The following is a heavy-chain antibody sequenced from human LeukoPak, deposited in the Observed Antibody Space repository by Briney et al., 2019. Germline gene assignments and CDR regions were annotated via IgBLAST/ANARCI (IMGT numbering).Heavy chain of an antibody. V-gene: IGHV7-4-1*02. CDR2: INTNTGNP. CDR1: GYTFTSYA. D-gene: IGHD6-13*01. Sequence: ASVKVSCKASGYTFTSYAMNWVRQAPGQGLEWMGWINTNTGNPTYAQGFTGRFVFSLDTSVSTAYLQISSLQAEDTAVYYCAREEIAAADNYFDYWGQGTLVTVSS. CDR3: AREEIAAADNYFDY. J-gene: IGHJ4*02.